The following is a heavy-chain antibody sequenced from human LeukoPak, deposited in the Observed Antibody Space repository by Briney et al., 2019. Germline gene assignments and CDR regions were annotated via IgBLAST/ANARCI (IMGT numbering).Heavy chain of an antibody. D-gene: IGHD2-2*01. CDR2: INHSGST. V-gene: IGHV4-34*01. CDR1: GGSFSGYY. Sequence: SETLSLTCAVYGGSFSGYYWSWIRQPPEKGLEWIGEINHSGSTNYNPSLKSRVTISVDTSKNQFSLKLSSVTAADTAVYYCARLSGAVVVPAADDAFDIWGQGTMVTVSS. J-gene: IGHJ3*02. CDR3: ARLSGAVVVPAADDAFDI.